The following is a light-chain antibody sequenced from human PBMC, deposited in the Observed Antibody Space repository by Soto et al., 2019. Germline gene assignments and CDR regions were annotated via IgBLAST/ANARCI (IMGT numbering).Light chain of an antibody. J-gene: IGKJ4*01. Sequence: EIVLTQSPATLSLSPGERATLSYRASQTVRNNLAWYKQRPGQAPRLLIYDASSRATGIPARFSGSGSGTDFTLTISSLEPEDFAVYYCQQHSNWPLTFGGGTKVEIK. V-gene: IGKV3-11*01. CDR2: DAS. CDR1: QTVRNN. CDR3: QQHSNWPLT.